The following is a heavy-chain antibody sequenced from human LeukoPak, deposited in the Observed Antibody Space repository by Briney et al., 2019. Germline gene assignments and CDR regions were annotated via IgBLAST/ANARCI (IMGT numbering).Heavy chain of an antibody. CDR3: ARAGVENAFDI. CDR1: GFSVSNNY. Sequence: GGSLRLSCAASGFSVSNNYMNWVRQAPGKGLEWVSVSGGGTYYADSVKGRFIISRHNSNNTLYLQMNSLKPEDTAVYYCARAGVENAFDIWGRGTMVTVSS. V-gene: IGHV3-53*04. CDR2: SGGGT. J-gene: IGHJ3*02.